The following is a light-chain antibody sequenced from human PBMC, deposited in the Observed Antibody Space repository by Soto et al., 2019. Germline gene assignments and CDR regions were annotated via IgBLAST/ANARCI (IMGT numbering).Light chain of an antibody. V-gene: IGKV3-20*01. CDR3: QQYGSSPVT. CDR2: GAS. Sequence: EIVLRQSPGTLALCPGERATLSCRASQSVSSSYLAWYQQKPGQAPRLLIYGASSRATGIPDRFSGSGSGTDFTLTISRLEPEDFAVYYCQQYGSSPVTFGQGTKV. CDR1: QSVSSSY. J-gene: IGKJ1*01.